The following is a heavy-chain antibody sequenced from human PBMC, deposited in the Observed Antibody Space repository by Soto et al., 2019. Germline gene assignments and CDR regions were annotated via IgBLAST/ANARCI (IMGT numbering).Heavy chain of an antibody. J-gene: IGHJ4*02. CDR1: GYTFSGFY. V-gene: IGHV1-2*02. CDR2: INPNSGGT. CDR3: ASAAVTGTAGLDF. D-gene: IGHD6-19*01. Sequence: GASVKVSCKASGYTFSGFYMHGVRQAPGQGLEWMGWINPNSGGTKSAEKFQDRVTMTRDTSISTAYMELSRLTSDDTAVYYCASAAVTGTAGLDFWGQGTQVTVS.